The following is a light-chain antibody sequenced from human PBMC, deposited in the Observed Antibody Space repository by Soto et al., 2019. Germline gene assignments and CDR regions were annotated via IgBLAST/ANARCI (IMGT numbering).Light chain of an antibody. J-gene: IGLJ2*01. CDR2: EGS. CDR3: SSYAGAVV. CDR1: SSGVENYNL. Sequence: QSALTQPASVSXSPGQSITLXCTRTSSGVENYNLVSWYQHRPGKAPKLIIYEGSQRPSGVSDRFSGSKSGNTASLTISGLRAEDEADYYCSSYAGAVVFGGGTKLTVL. V-gene: IGLV2-23*01.